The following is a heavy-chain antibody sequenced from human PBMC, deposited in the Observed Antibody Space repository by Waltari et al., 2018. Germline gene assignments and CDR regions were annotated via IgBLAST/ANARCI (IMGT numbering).Heavy chain of an antibody. Sequence: EVQLVASGGGLIQPGGSLRLSCAVSGFTVGNNYMSWVRQAPGKGLEWISLIYSGGGIHYADSVKGRFTISRDSSKNTLYLQMNSLRAEDTAVYYCARDHYSSWGTPPDYWGQGTLVTVSS. J-gene: IGHJ4*02. V-gene: IGHV3-66*03. CDR1: GFTVGNNY. CDR2: IYSGGGI. D-gene: IGHD6-13*01. CDR3: ARDHYSSWGTPPDY.